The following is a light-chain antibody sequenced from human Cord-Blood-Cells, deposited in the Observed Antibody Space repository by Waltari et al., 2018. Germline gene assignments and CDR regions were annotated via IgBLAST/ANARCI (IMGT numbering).Light chain of an antibody. CDR1: SSDVGGYNY. CDR3: CSYAGSYTWV. CDR2: DVS. V-gene: IGLV2-11*01. J-gene: IGLJ2*01. Sequence: QSALTQPRSVSGSPGQSVTISCTGTSSDVGGYNYVSWYQQHPGKAPKLRIYDVSKWPSGVPDRFSGSKSGNTASLTISGLQAEDEADYSCCSYAGSYTWVFGGGTKLTVL.